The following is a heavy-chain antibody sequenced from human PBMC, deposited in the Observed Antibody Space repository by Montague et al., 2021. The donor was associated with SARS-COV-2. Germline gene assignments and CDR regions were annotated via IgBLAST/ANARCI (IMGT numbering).Heavy chain of an antibody. V-gene: IGHV4-39*01. J-gene: IGHJ4*02. CDR2: ISYSGTT. Sequence: SDTLSLTCTVSGGSISSTTYRWGWIRQPPGKGLEWIGFISYSGTTFYNPSLKSRISMSVDTPKSQFSLNLTSVTAADTAVYYCARHYGSSLDSWGQGILVAVSS. CDR3: ARHYGSSLDS. D-gene: IGHD4-17*01. CDR1: GGSISSTTYR.